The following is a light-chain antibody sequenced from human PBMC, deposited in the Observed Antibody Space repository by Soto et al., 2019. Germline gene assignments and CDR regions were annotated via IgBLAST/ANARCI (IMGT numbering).Light chain of an antibody. CDR1: QTISSW. V-gene: IGKV1-5*03. J-gene: IGKJ1*01. CDR3: QHDNCHLEQ. CDR2: AAS. Sequence: DIHLTRAPTTLFRSISDTVTNTYRASQTISSWLAWYQHKPGKAPKLLIYAASTLESGVPSRFSGSGSGTQFTLTITCLQPDDFATYCCQHDNCHLEQLGEGTKVAIK.